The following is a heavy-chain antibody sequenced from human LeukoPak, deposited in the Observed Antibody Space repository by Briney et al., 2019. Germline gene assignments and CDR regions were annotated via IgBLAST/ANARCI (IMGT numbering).Heavy chain of an antibody. D-gene: IGHD3-22*01. CDR3: ARRTTYYDSSGQTLNYFDY. V-gene: IGHV4-31*03. CDR2: IYYSGST. Sequence: SETLSPTCTVSGGSISSGGYYWSWIRQHPGKGLEWIGYIYYSGSTYYNPSLKSRVTISVDTSKNQFSLKLSSVTAADTAVYYCARRTTYYDSSGQTLNYFDYWGQGTLVTVSS. J-gene: IGHJ4*02. CDR1: GGSISSGGYY.